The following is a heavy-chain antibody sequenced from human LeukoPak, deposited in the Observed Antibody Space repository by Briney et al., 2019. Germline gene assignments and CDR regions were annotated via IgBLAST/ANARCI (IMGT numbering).Heavy chain of an antibody. V-gene: IGHV1-46*01. CDR2: INPSGVST. J-gene: IGHJ4*02. CDR3: ARGRYYDSSGLGY. CDR1: GYTFTSYY. D-gene: IGHD3-22*01. Sequence: ASVKVSCKASGYTFTSYYMHWVRQAPGQGLEWMGIINPSGVSTTYAQKFQGRVTMTTDTSTSTAYMELRSLRSDDTAVYYCARGRYYDSSGLGYWGQGTLVTVSS.